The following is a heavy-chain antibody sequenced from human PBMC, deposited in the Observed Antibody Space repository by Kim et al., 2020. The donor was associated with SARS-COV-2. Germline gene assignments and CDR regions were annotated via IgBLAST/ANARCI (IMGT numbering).Heavy chain of an antibody. CDR1: GGSISSSSYY. J-gene: IGHJ4*02. CDR3: ARHPSFQWGSSWYYFDY. D-gene: IGHD6-13*01. V-gene: IGHV4-39*01. Sequence: SETLSLTCTVSGGSISSSSYYWGWIRQPPGKGLEWIGSIYYSGSTYYNPSLKSRVTISVDTSKNQFSLKLSSVTAADTAVYYCARHPSFQWGSSWYYFDYWGQGTLVTVSS. CDR2: IYYSGST.